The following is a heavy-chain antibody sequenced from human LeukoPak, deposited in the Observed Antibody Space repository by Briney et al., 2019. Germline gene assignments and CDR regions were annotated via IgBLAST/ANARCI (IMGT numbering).Heavy chain of an antibody. CDR1: GFSFRSYW. J-gene: IGHJ4*02. CDR3: ARDRAVTDFDY. CDR2: INTDGSAT. Sequence: PGGSLRLSCAVSGFSFRSYWMHWVRHAPGKGLVWVSCINTDGSATNYADSVKGRFTISRDNAKNTLYLQMNSLRVEDTAVYYCARDRAVTDFDYWGQGTLVTVSS. V-gene: IGHV3-74*01. D-gene: IGHD4-17*01.